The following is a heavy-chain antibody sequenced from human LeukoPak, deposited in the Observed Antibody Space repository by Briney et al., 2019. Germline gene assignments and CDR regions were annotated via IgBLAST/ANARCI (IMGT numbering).Heavy chain of an antibody. J-gene: IGHJ4*02. CDR2: INHSGST. CDR1: GGSFSGYY. CDR3: ARADLPSYYYDSSGTFSY. V-gene: IGHV4-34*01. Sequence: SETLSLTCAVYGGSFSGYYWSWIRQPPGKGLEWIGEINHSGSTNYNPSLKSRVTISVDTSKNQFSLKLSSVTAADTAVYYRARADLPSYYYDSSGTFSYWGQGTLVTVSS. D-gene: IGHD3-22*01.